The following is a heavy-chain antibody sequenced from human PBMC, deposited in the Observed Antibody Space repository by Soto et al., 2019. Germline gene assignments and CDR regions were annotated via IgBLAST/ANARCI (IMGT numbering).Heavy chain of an antibody. J-gene: IGHJ4*02. CDR2: IIPIFGTA. D-gene: IGHD1-26*01. CDR1: GGIFSSYA. CDR3: ARVGEGVGALYFDY. Sequence: QVQLVQSGAEVKKPGSSVKVSCKASGGIFSSYAISWVRQAPGQGLEWMGGIIPIFGTANYAQKFQGRVTITADESTSTAYMELSSLRSEDTAVYYCARVGEGVGALYFDYWGQGTLVTVSS. V-gene: IGHV1-69*12.